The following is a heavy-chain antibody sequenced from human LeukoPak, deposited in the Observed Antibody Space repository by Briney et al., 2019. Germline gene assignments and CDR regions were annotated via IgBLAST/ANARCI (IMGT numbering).Heavy chain of an antibody. CDR3: ARGHLKYSSSYLYYFDY. Sequence: PSETLSLTCAVSGGSISSGGYSWSWIRQPPGKGLEWIGYIYHSGSTYYNPSLKSRVTISVDRSKNQFSLKLSSVTAADTAVYYCARGHLKYSSSYLYYFDYWGQGTLVTVSS. CDR2: IYHSGST. D-gene: IGHD6-13*01. J-gene: IGHJ4*02. CDR1: GGSISSGGYS. V-gene: IGHV4-30-2*01.